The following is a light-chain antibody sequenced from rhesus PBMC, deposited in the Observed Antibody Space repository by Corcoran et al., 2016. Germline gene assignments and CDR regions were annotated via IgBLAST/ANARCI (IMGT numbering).Light chain of an antibody. CDR3: RQYDSLFT. CDR2: YAS. V-gene: IGKV1S14*01. J-gene: IGKJ3*01. CDR1: QGISNY. Sequence: DIQMTQSPSSLSASVGDTVTITCRASQGISNYLAWNQQKPGKAPKPLIYYASNLESGVPSSFSGSGSGTDFTLTISSLQPEDFATYYCRQYDSLFTFGPGTKLNIK.